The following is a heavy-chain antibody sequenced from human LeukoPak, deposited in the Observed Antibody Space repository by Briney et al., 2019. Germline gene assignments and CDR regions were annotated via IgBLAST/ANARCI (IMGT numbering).Heavy chain of an antibody. V-gene: IGHV1-2*02. Sequence: ASVKVSCKASGYTFTGYYMHWVRQAPGQGLGWMGWINPNSGGTNYAQKFQDRVTMTRDTSISTAYMELSRLRSDDTAVYYCARDPSRYYYYYMDVWGKGTTVTISS. CDR1: GYTFTGYY. CDR2: INPNSGGT. CDR3: ARDPSRYYYYYMDV. J-gene: IGHJ6*03.